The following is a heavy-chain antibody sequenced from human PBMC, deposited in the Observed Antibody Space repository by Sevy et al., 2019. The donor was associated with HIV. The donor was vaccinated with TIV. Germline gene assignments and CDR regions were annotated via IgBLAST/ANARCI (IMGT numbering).Heavy chain of an antibody. V-gene: IGHV3-21*01. Sequence: GGSLRLSCAASGFVFSSYTMNWVRQSPGKGLEWVSSISSSSRYIFYADSVKGRFTISRDNARNSLYLQMNSLRAEDTAVYYCARDMAYGSGSIVYDYWGQGTLVTDSS. CDR2: ISSSSRYI. D-gene: IGHD3-10*01. J-gene: IGHJ4*02. CDR3: ARDMAYGSGSIVYDY. CDR1: GFVFSSYT.